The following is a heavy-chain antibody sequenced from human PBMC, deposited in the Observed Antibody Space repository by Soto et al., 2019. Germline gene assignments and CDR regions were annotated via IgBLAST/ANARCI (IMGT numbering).Heavy chain of an antibody. V-gene: IGHV4-39*07. CDR2: IYYSGST. Sequence: SETLSLTCSVSGASIHNGGHFWSWIRQSPGRGLEWIGSIYYSGSTYYNPSLKSRVTISVDTSKNQFSLKLSSVTAADTAVYYCARDLSCGGDCYWFDPWGQGTLVTVSS. CDR3: ARDLSCGGDCYWFDP. J-gene: IGHJ5*02. CDR1: GASIHNGGHF. D-gene: IGHD2-21*02.